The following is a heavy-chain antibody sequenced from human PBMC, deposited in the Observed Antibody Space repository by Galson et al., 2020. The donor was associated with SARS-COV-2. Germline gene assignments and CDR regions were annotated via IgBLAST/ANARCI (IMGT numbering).Heavy chain of an antibody. Sequence: LSLTCAASGFTFSSYGMHWVRQAPGKGLEWVAVIWYDGSNKYYADSVKGRFTISRDNSKNTLYLQMNSLRAEDTAVYYCARDRVDSSSWYEDYYYYMDVWGKGTTVTVSS. CDR3: ARDRVDSSSWYEDYYYYMDV. J-gene: IGHJ6*03. CDR2: IWYDGSNK. D-gene: IGHD6-13*01. V-gene: IGHV3-33*01. CDR1: GFTFSSYG.